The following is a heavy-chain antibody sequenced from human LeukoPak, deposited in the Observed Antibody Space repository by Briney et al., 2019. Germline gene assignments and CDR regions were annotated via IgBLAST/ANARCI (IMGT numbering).Heavy chain of an antibody. CDR1: GFTFGDYA. CDR2: IRAKSHGGTT. D-gene: IGHD2-8*01. Sequence: PGGSLRLSCTTSGFTFGDYAMSWVRQAPGKGLEWVGFIRAKSHGGTTDYAASVKGRFIISRDDSKRIAYLQMDSLKTEDTAVYYCVRGKMAENDALDVWGQGTMVTVSS. V-gene: IGHV3-49*04. J-gene: IGHJ3*01. CDR3: VRGKMAENDALDV.